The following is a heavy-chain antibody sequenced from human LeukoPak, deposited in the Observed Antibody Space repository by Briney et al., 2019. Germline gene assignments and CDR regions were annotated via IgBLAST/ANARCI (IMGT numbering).Heavy chain of an antibody. CDR2: INPNSGGT. CDR3: ARDPSYGDYFAY. Sequence: ASVKVSCKASGYTFTGYYMHWVRQAPGQGLEWMGWINPNSGGTNYAQKFQGRVTMTRDTSISTAYMELSRLRSDDTAVYYCARDPSYGDYFAYWGQGTLVTVSS. D-gene: IGHD4-17*01. V-gene: IGHV1-2*02. J-gene: IGHJ4*02. CDR1: GYTFTGYY.